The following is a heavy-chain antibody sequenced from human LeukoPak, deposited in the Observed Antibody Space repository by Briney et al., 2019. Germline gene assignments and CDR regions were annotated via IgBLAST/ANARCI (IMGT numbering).Heavy chain of an antibody. D-gene: IGHD2-2*01. V-gene: IGHV1-69*05. J-gene: IGHJ6*03. Sequence: SVTVSCKASGGTFSSYAISWVRQAPGQGLEWMGGIIPIFGTANYAQKFQGRVTITTDESTSTAYMELSSLRSEDTAVYYCARSAAAMVMDYYYYYMDVWGKGTTVTVSS. CDR3: ARSAAAMVMDYYYYYMDV. CDR1: GGTFSSYA. CDR2: IIPIFGTA.